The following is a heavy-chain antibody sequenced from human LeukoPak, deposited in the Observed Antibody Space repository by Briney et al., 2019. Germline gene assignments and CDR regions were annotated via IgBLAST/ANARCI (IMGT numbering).Heavy chain of an antibody. D-gene: IGHD1-14*01. CDR3: ARGSPTTNKGAYGWFDP. J-gene: IGHJ5*02. V-gene: IGHV4-4*07. CDR2: IYTSGST. Sequence: SETLSLTCSVSGGSITGYYWSWIRQPAGKGLEWIGRIYTSGSTNYNPSLKSRVTMSFDTSKNQFSLKLSSVTAADTAVYYCARGSPTTNKGAYGWFDPWGQGTLATVSS. CDR1: GGSITGYY.